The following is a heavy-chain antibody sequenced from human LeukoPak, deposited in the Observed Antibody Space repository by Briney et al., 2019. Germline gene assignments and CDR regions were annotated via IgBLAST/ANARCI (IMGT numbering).Heavy chain of an antibody. J-gene: IGHJ6*02. Sequence: GASVKVSCKASGYTFTSYGISWVRQAPGQGLGWMGWISAYNGNTNYAQKLQGRVTMTTDTSTSTAYMELRSLRSDDTAVYYCARDGAGYCSSTSCYNYYYYGMDVWGQGTTVTVSS. V-gene: IGHV1-18*01. D-gene: IGHD2-2*02. CDR3: ARDGAGYCSSTSCYNYYYYGMDV. CDR1: GYTFTSYG. CDR2: ISAYNGNT.